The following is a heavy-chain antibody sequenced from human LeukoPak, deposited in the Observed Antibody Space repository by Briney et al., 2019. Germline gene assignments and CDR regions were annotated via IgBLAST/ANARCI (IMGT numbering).Heavy chain of an antibody. D-gene: IGHD3-22*01. CDR3: ARGRDSSGYNSYLDY. V-gene: IGHV3-74*01. Sequence: PPGSLRLSCAAAGFTFSSYWMHCVRQAPGKGRVWVSHIKSDGSSTTYADSVKGRFTIARDNAKNTLYLQMNSLRAEDTAVYYCARGRDSSGYNSYLDYWGQGTLVTVSS. CDR1: GFTFSSYW. J-gene: IGHJ4*02. CDR2: IKSDGSST.